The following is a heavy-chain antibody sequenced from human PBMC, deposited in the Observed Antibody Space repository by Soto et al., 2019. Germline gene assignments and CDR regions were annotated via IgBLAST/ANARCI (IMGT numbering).Heavy chain of an antibody. CDR3: ARVRDSFGLDV. CDR1: GGSITGAYY. CDR2: IHYRGST. Sequence: SETLSLTCRLSGGSITGAYYWNWIRQHPGKGLEWIGSIHYRGSTYYNPSLKTRITISLDRSNNQFSLNLSSVTAADTAVYYCARVRDSFGLDVWGQATTVTVS. V-gene: IGHV4-31*03. J-gene: IGHJ6*02. D-gene: IGHD2-15*01.